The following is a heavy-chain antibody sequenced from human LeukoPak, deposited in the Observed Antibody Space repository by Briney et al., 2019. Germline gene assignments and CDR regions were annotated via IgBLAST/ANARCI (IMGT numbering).Heavy chain of an antibody. Sequence: ASVKVSCKASGYTLNALSIHWVRQAPGKGLEWMGGLDPVDGETIYAQRFQGRVTMTEDTSTDIAYLDLRSLRSDDTAVYYCTTSRRFYYGSGTFQYWGQGTLLTVSS. CDR3: TTSRRFYYGSGTFQY. CDR2: LDPVDGET. V-gene: IGHV1-24*01. D-gene: IGHD3-10*01. CDR1: GYTLNALS. J-gene: IGHJ1*01.